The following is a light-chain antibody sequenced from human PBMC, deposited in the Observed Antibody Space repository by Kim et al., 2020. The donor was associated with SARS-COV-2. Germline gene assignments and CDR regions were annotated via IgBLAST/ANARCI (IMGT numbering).Light chain of an antibody. CDR3: QAWDSSTADVV. CDR2: QDS. J-gene: IGLJ2*01. V-gene: IGLV3-1*01. Sequence: SYELTQPPSVSVSPGQTASITCSGDKLGDKYACWYQQKPGQSPVLVFYQDSKRPSGIPERFSGSNSGNTATLTISGTQAMDEADYYCQAWDSSTADVVFG. CDR1: KLGDKY.